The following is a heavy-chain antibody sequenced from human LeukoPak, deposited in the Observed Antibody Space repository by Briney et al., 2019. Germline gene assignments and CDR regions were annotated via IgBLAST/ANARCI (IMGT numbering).Heavy chain of an antibody. CDR3: ARETLTPSRWFDP. V-gene: IGHV4-61*01. CDR2: IYSSGST. D-gene: IGHD4-17*01. J-gene: IGHJ5*01. Sequence: PSETLSLTCSVSGGSVSSDSYFWNWVRQPPGKGLEWIGYIYSSGSTNYNRSLKSRVTISLDTSKNQFSLKLSSVTAADTAVYFCARETLTPSRWFDPWGQGTLVTVSS. CDR1: GGSVSSDSYF.